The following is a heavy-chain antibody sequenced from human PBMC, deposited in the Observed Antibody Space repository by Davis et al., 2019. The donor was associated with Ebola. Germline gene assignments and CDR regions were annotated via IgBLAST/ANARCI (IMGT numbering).Heavy chain of an antibody. J-gene: IGHJ4*02. CDR3: ARDYGDYGFDY. CDR1: GGTFSSYA. CDR2: IIPIFGTA. Sequence: SVKVSCKASGGTFSSYAISWVRQAPGQGLEWMGGIIPIFGTASYAQKFQGRVTITADKSTSTAYMELSSLRSEDTAVYYCARDYGDYGFDYWGQGTLVTVSS. D-gene: IGHD4-17*01. V-gene: IGHV1-69*06.